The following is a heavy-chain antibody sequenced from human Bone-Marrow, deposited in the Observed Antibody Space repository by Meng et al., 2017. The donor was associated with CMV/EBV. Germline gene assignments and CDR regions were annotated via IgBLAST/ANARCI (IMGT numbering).Heavy chain of an antibody. D-gene: IGHD6-19*01. Sequence: GGSLRLSCAASGFTFSSYGMHWVRQAPGKGLEWVAVIWYDGSNKYYADSVKGRFTISRDNSKNTLYLQMNSLRAEDTAVYYCAKEAVAGMSLDYWGQGTLVTVSS. J-gene: IGHJ4*02. CDR1: GFTFSSYG. V-gene: IGHV3-30*02. CDR3: AKEAVAGMSLDY. CDR2: IWYDGSNK.